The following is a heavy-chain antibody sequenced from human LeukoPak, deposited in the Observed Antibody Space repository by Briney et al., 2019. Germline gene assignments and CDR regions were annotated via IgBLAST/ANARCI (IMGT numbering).Heavy chain of an antibody. CDR2: MNPNSGNT. V-gene: IGHV1-8*01. CDR1: GYTFTSYD. J-gene: IGHJ3*02. CDR3: ARVGATMVRNAFDI. D-gene: IGHD3-10*01. Sequence: ASVKVSCKASGYTFTSYDINWVRQATGQGLEWMGWMNPNSGNTGYAQKFQGRVTMTRNTSISTVYMELSSLRSEDTAVYYCARVGATMVRNAFDIWGQGTMVTVSS.